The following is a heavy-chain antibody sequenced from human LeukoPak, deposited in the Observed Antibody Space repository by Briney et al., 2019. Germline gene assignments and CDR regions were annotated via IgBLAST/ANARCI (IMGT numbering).Heavy chain of an antibody. CDR1: GFNFNDAW. CDR3: SWELDVSFGRRLES. Sequence: GGSLRLSCATSGFNFNDAWMSWVRLAPGGGLEWVGRLKSKGGGETADYGAAVKGRFTISRDDSKSTLYLQMNSLKNEDTAVYFCSWELDVSFGRRLESWGQGTLVTVAS. J-gene: IGHJ4*02. CDR2: LKSKGGGETA. V-gene: IGHV3-15*01. D-gene: IGHD1-1*01.